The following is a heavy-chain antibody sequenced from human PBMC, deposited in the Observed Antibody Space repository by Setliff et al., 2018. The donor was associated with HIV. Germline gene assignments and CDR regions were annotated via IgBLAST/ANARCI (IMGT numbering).Heavy chain of an antibody. CDR2: IHTSGST. CDR3: ARAPTGELDF. J-gene: IGHJ4*02. CDR1: GDSMSGYY. D-gene: IGHD7-27*01. Sequence: SETLSLTCAVSGDSMSGYYWSWVRQSPGKKLEWIGYIHTSGSTNYNPSLKSRVTISLDTSNDRFSLRLSSVTAADTAVYYCARAPTGELDFWGQGTLVTVSS. V-gene: IGHV4-4*08.